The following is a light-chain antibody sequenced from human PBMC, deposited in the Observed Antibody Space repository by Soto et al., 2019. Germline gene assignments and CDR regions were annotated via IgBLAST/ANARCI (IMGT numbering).Light chain of an antibody. CDR2: KAS. J-gene: IGKJ1*01. V-gene: IGKV1-5*03. CDR3: QQYNSWT. CDR1: QSISSW. Sequence: DIQMTQSPSTLYASVGDRVTITCRASQSISSWLAWYQQKPGKAHKLLIYKASSLESGVPSRFSGSGSGTEFTLTISSLQPDDFATYYCQQYNSWTFGQGTKVDIK.